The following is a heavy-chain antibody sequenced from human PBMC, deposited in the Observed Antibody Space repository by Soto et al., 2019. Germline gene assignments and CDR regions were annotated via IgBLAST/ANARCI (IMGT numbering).Heavy chain of an antibody. CDR1: GGTFSSYA. V-gene: IGHV1-69*06. J-gene: IGHJ6*02. CDR3: ARSSKRIALFRRSCYYYGMDV. Sequence: SVKVSCKASGGTFSSYAISWVRQAPGQGLEWMGGIIPIFGTANYAQKFQGRVTITADKSTSTAYMELSSLRSEDTAVYYCARSSKRIALFRRSCYYYGMDVWGQGTTVTVSS. D-gene: IGHD3-3*01. CDR2: IIPIFGTA.